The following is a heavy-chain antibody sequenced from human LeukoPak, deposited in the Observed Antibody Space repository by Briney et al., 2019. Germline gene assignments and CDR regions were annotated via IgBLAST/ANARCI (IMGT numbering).Heavy chain of an antibody. Sequence: GASVKVSCKASGYTFTSYYMHWVRQAPGQGLEWMGWINPNSGDTNYAQKFQGRVTMTRDTSISTAYMELSRLRSDDTAVYYRARVDYYDSSGYPDWGPGTLVTVSS. CDR3: ARVDYYDSSGYPD. J-gene: IGHJ4*02. V-gene: IGHV1-2*02. CDR1: GYTFTSYY. CDR2: INPNSGDT. D-gene: IGHD3-22*01.